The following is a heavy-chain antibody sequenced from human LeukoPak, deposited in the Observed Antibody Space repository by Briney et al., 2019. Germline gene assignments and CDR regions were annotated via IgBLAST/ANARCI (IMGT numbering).Heavy chain of an antibody. CDR3: ARAPITMIVVVTIDAFDI. CDR2: IIPIFGTA. CDR1: GGTFSSYA. Sequence: SVKVSCKASGGTFSSYAISWVRQAPGQGLEWMGGIIPIFGTANYAQKFQGRVTITADESTSTAYMELSSLRPEDTAVYYCARAPITMIVVVTIDAFDIWGQGTMVTVSS. V-gene: IGHV1-69*13. J-gene: IGHJ3*02. D-gene: IGHD3-22*01.